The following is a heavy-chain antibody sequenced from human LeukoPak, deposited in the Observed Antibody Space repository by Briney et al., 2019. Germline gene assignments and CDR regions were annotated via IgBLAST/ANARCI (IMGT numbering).Heavy chain of an antibody. J-gene: IGHJ4*02. Sequence: SVKVSCKASGYTFTGYYLHWVRQAPGLGLEWLGWINPKNGDIKYSQRFQGRVSMTRDTSISTAYMELSRLRSDDTAVYYCARDQGVVVTATYYFDYWGQGTLVTVSS. CDR1: GYTFTGYY. CDR3: ARDQGVVVTATYYFDY. D-gene: IGHD2-21*02. V-gene: IGHV1-2*02. CDR2: INPKNGDI.